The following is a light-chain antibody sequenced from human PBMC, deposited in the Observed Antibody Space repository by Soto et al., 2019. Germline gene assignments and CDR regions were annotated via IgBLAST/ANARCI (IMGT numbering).Light chain of an antibody. CDR3: QQSYSTPPT. CDR1: QSISSY. V-gene: IGKV1-39*01. J-gene: IGKJ1*01. Sequence: DIQMTQSPSSLSASVGDRVTITCRASQSISSYLNWYQQKPGKAPKPLIYAASSLQSGVPSRFSGSGSGTDFTLTISSLQPEDFATYYCQQSYSTPPTFGQGTKVDI. CDR2: AAS.